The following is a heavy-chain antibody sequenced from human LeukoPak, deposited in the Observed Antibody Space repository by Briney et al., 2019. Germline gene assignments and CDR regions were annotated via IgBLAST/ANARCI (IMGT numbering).Heavy chain of an antibody. D-gene: IGHD1-1*01. CDR3: AKGWKRTDY. V-gene: IGHV3-23*01. J-gene: IGHJ4*02. Sequence: PGGSLRLSCAASGFTSSSYGMSWVRQAPGKGLEWVSVISGSGGGTYYADSVKGRFTISRDNSKNTVYLQMNSLRAEDTATYFCAKGWKRTDYWGQGTLVTVSS. CDR1: GFTSSSYG. CDR2: ISGSGGGT.